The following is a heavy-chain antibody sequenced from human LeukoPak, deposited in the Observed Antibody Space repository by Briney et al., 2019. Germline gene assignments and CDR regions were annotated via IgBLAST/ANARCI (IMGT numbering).Heavy chain of an antibody. J-gene: IGHJ4*02. V-gene: IGHV1-2*02. Sequence: ASVKVSCKASGYTFTGYYMHWVRQAPGQGLEWMGWINPNSGGTNYAQKFQGRVTMTRDTSTSTAYMELSRLRSDDTAVYYCARGPKYYYDSTPLLFDYWGQGTLVTVSS. CDR1: GYTFTGYY. D-gene: IGHD3-22*01. CDR3: ARGPKYYYDSTPLLFDY. CDR2: INPNSGGT.